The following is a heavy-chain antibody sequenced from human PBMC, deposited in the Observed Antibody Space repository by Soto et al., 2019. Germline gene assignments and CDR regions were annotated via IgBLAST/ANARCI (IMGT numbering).Heavy chain of an antibody. CDR2: IYFDGMT. J-gene: IGHJ4*02. CDR3: ARDRYGDYYAY. V-gene: IGHV4-31*03. Sequence: QVQLLESGPGLVKPSQTLSLSCFVSGASLSSGGYYWNWIRQHPGKGLEWIGYIYFDGMTYYNPSLESRVTMSIDASKNQFSLHLSSVTAADTAVYYCARDRYGDYYAYWGQGILVTVSS. CDR1: GASLSSGGYY. D-gene: IGHD3-22*01.